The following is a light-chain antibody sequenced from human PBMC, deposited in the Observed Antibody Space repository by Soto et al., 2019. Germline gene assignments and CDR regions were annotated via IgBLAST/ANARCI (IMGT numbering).Light chain of an antibody. J-gene: IGKJ4*01. CDR1: ESVSSN. CDR2: GAS. Sequence: EIVMTQSQATLSVSQGERATLSCRASESVSSNLAWYQQKPGQAPRLLIYGASTRATGIPARFSGSGSGTELTLTISSLQSEDFAVYYCQQYNKWPLTFGGGTKVEIK. V-gene: IGKV3-15*01. CDR3: QQYNKWPLT.